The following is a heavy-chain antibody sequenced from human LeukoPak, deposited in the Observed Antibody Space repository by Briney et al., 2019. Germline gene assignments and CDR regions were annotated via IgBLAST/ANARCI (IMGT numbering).Heavy chain of an antibody. CDR2: IYYSGST. CDR1: GGSITSTTYY. Sequence: SETLSLTCTVSGGSITSTTYYWGWIRQPPGKGLEWIGSIYYSGSTYYNPSLKSRVTIFGDTSKNQLSLKLSSVTAADTAVYYCARRRDSSSWYEEDYWGQGTLVTVSS. CDR3: ARRRDSSSWYEEDY. V-gene: IGHV4-39*01. D-gene: IGHD6-13*01. J-gene: IGHJ4*02.